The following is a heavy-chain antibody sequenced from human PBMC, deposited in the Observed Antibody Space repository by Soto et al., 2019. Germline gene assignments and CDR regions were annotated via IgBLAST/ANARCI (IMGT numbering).Heavy chain of an antibody. J-gene: IGHJ3*02. CDR2: ISWDGGST. V-gene: IGHV3-43*01. D-gene: IGHD3-22*01. CDR1: GFTFDDYT. Sequence: GGSLRLSCAASGFTFDDYTMHWVRQAPGKGLEWVSLISWDGGSTYYADSVKGRFTISRDNSKNSLELQMNSLRTEDTALYYCAKDIGGYYYDSSGYSLISSAFDIWGQGTMVTVSS. CDR3: AKDIGGYYYDSSGYSLISSAFDI.